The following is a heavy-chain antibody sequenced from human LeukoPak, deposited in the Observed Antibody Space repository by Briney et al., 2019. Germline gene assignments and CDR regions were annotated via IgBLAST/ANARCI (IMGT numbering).Heavy chain of an antibody. CDR2: IKSDGSST. Sequence: GGPLRLSCEASGFTFSTYWMHWVRQAPGKGLVWVSRIKSDGSSTSYADSVKGRFTISRDNAKSTVYLLMNSLRAEDTAIYYCARTGMDVWGQGTTVTVSS. CDR1: GFTFSTYW. J-gene: IGHJ6*02. CDR3: ARTGMDV. V-gene: IGHV3-74*01.